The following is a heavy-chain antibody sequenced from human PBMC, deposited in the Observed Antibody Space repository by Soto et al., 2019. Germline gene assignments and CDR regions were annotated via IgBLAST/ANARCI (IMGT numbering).Heavy chain of an antibody. CDR1: GFTFSSYW. Sequence: GGSLRLSCAASGFTFSSYWMHWVRQAPGKGLVWVSRINSDGSSTNYADSVKGRFTISRDNAKNTLYLQMNSLRAGDTAVYYCAKGISGTTRTKLDYWGQGTPVTVSS. CDR3: AKGISGTTRTKLDY. V-gene: IGHV3-74*01. J-gene: IGHJ4*02. D-gene: IGHD1-7*01. CDR2: INSDGSST.